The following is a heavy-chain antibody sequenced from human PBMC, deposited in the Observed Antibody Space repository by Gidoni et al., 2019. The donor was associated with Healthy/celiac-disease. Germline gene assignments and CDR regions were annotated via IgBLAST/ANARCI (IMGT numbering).Heavy chain of an antibody. Sequence: QVQLVQSGAEVKKPGASVKVSCKASGYTFTGYYMHWVRQAPGQGLEWMGWINPNSGGTNYAQKFQGRVTMTRDTYISTAYMELSRLRSDDTAVYYCARAPENNWNYPKYYYYGMDVWGQGTTVTVSS. CDR2: INPNSGGT. CDR1: GYTFTGYY. J-gene: IGHJ6*02. D-gene: IGHD1-7*01. CDR3: ARAPENNWNYPKYYYYGMDV. V-gene: IGHV1-2*02.